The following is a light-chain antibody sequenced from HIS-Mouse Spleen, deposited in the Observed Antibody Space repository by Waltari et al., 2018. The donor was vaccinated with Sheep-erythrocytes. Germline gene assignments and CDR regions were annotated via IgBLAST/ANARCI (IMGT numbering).Light chain of an antibody. J-gene: IGLJ1*01. V-gene: IGLV2-11*01. Sequence: QSALTQPRSVSGSPGQSFTISCPGTSSYVCGYNYVSWYQQHPGKAPKRMIYDVSKRPSGVPDRFSGSKSGNTASLTISGLQAEDEADYYCCSYAGSYNHVFATGTKVTVL. CDR3: CSYAGSYNHV. CDR1: SSYVCGYNY. CDR2: DVS.